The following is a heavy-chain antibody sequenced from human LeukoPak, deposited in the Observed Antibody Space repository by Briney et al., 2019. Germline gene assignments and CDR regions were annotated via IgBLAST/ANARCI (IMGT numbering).Heavy chain of an antibody. CDR1: GFTFSSYS. CDR3: TTDGTATFFDY. V-gene: IGHV3-48*01. J-gene: IGHJ4*02. D-gene: IGHD1-14*01. Sequence: PGGSLRLSCAASGFTFSSYSMNWVRQAPGKGLEWVSYISSSSSTIYYADSVKGRFTISRDNAKNSLYLQMNSLKTEDTAVYYCTTDGTATFFDYWGQGTLVTVSS. CDR2: ISSSSSTI.